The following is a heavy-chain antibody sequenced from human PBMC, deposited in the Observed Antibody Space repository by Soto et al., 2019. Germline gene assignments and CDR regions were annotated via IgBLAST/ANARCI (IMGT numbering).Heavy chain of an antibody. CDR3: ARVAGDGWYDA. Sequence: QVQLQESGSGLVKPSQTLSLTCAVSGGSITSGGYSWSWIRQPPGKGLEWIGSIYHRGSTYYNPSLKSRVTISLDWSKNQFSLKVNSVTAADTAAYYCARVAGDGWYDAWGQGTLVTVSS. J-gene: IGHJ5*02. V-gene: IGHV4-30-2*01. CDR1: GGSITSGGYS. CDR2: IYHRGST.